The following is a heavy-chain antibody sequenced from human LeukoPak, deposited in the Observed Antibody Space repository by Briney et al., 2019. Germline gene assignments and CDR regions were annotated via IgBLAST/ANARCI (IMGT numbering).Heavy chain of an antibody. Sequence: SETLSLTCDVSGYSISSGYYWGWIRQPPGKGLEWIGSIYHSGSTYYNPYLKSRVTISVDTSKNQFSLKLSSVTAADTAVYYCARPVVPAVVWFDSWGQGTLVTVSS. J-gene: IGHJ5*01. D-gene: IGHD2-2*01. CDR1: GYSISSGYY. CDR3: ARPVVPAVVWFDS. V-gene: IGHV4-38-2*01. CDR2: IYHSGST.